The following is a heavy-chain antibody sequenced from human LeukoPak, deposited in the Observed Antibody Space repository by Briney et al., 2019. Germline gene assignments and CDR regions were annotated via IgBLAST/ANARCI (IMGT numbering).Heavy chain of an antibody. V-gene: IGHV4-34*01. CDR1: GGSFSGYY. J-gene: IGHJ1*01. CDR2: INHSGST. Sequence: SETLSLTCAVYGGSFSGYYWSWIRQPPGKGLEWIGEINHSGSTNYNPSLKSRVTISVDTSKNLFSLKLSSVTAADTAVYYCARVRGYYDSSGYSPRGYFQHWGQGTLVTVSS. D-gene: IGHD3-22*01. CDR3: ARVRGYYDSSGYSPRGYFQH.